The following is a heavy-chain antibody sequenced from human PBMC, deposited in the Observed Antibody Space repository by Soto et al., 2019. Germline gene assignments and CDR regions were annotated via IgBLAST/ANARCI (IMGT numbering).Heavy chain of an antibody. CDR1: GFTFSNYD. V-gene: IGHV3-23*01. Sequence: EVQLLASGGGLVQPGGSLRLSCAASGFTFSNYDMTWVRQAPGKGLEWVSTISKSGATTYYAASVRGRFTISSANSKRKLYLQMNSLRAEDTALYYCAKNQWGNAFDIWGQGTMLTVSS. CDR3: AKNQWGNAFDI. J-gene: IGHJ3*02. CDR2: ISKSGATT. D-gene: IGHD3-16*01.